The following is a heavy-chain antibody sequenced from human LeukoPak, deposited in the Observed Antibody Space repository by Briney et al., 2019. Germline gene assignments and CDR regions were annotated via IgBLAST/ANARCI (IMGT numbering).Heavy chain of an antibody. CDR3: AKDQRGGVVPAAIPDY. CDR2: ISWNSGSI. D-gene: IGHD2-2*01. Sequence: SLRLSCAASGFTFDDYAMHWVRQAPGKGLEWVSGISWNSGSIGYADSVKGRFTVSRDNAKNSLYLQMNSLRAEDTAVYYCAKDQRGGVVPAAIPDYWGQGTLVTVSS. V-gene: IGHV3-9*01. CDR1: GFTFDDYA. J-gene: IGHJ4*02.